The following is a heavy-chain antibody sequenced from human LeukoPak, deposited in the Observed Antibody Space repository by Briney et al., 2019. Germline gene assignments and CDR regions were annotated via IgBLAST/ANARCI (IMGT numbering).Heavy chain of an antibody. Sequence: SVKVSCKASGGTFSSYAISWVRQAPGQGLEWMGGIIPIFGTANYAQKFQGRVTITADESASTAYMELSSLRSEDTAVYYCAREGGIGTAMAINYWGQGTLVTISS. CDR3: AREGGIGTAMAINY. D-gene: IGHD5-18*01. CDR2: IIPIFGTA. V-gene: IGHV1-69*13. CDR1: GGTFSSYA. J-gene: IGHJ4*02.